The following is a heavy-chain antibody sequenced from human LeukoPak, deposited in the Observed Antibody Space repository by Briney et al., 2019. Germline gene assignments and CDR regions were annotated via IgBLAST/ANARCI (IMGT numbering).Heavy chain of an antibody. J-gene: IGHJ4*02. V-gene: IGHV4-61*01. CDR3: ARAVSNYDFWSGYYTDFAYFDY. D-gene: IGHD3-3*01. CDR1: GGPVSSGSYY. Sequence: PSETLSLTCTVSGGPVSSGSYYWSWIRQPPGKGLEWIGYIYYSGSTNYSPSLKSRVTISVDTSKNQFSLKLSSVTAADTAVYYCARAVSNYDFWSGYYTDFAYFDYWGQGTLVTVSS. CDR2: IYYSGST.